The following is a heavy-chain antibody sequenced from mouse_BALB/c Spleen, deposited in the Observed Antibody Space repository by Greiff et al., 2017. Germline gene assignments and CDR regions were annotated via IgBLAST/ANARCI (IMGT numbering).Heavy chain of an antibody. CDR3: ARLRRGGYYAMDY. D-gene: IGHD2-12*01. CDR1: GYTFTDYW. V-gene: IGHV1-69*01. CDR2: IDTSDSYT. J-gene: IGHJ4*01. Sequence: QVQLKQPGAELVMPGASVKMSCKASGYTFTDYWMHWVKQRPGQGLEWIGAIDTSDSYTSYNQKFKGKATLTVDESSSTAYMQLSSLTSEDSAVYYCARLRRGGYYAMDYWGQGTSVTVSS.